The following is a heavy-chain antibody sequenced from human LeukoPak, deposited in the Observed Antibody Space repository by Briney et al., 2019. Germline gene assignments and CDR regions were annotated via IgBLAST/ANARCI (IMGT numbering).Heavy chain of an antibody. Sequence: PGGSLRLSCAASGFTFGTHSMNWVRQAPGEGLECVSSISSSGAYIYYADSVKGRFTISRDNAKKSLYLQMNSLRAEDTAIYYCVGNYYDSSGLDYWGQGILVTVSS. J-gene: IGHJ4*02. D-gene: IGHD3-22*01. CDR3: VGNYYDSSGLDY. CDR2: ISSSGAYI. CDR1: GFTFGTHS. V-gene: IGHV3-21*01.